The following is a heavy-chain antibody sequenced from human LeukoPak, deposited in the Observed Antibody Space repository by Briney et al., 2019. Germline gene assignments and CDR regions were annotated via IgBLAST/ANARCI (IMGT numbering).Heavy chain of an antibody. CDR3: ARDRGRYYYGSGHYYYGMDV. Sequence: GGSLRLSCAASGFTFSSYGMHWVRQAPGKGLEWVAVISYDGSNKYYADSVKGRFTISRDNSKNTLYLQMNSLRAEDTAVYYCARDRGRYYYGSGHYYYGMDVWGQGTTVTVSS. V-gene: IGHV3-30*03. J-gene: IGHJ6*02. CDR2: ISYDGSNK. CDR1: GFTFSSYG. D-gene: IGHD3-10*01.